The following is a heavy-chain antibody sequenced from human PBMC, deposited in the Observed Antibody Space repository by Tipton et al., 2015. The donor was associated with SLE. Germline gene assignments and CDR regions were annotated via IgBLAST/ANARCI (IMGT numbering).Heavy chain of an antibody. Sequence: SLRLSCAGSGFTFGNFWMTWVRQAPGKGLEYVSAISSNGRRTWYVDSVKGRFTISRDNAKDTLYLQMNSLRAEDTAVYYCARIHYYGSGSRDYWGQGTLVTVSS. J-gene: IGHJ4*02. CDR1: GFTFGNFW. D-gene: IGHD3-10*01. V-gene: IGHV3-64*04. CDR2: ISSNGRRT. CDR3: ARIHYYGSGSRDY.